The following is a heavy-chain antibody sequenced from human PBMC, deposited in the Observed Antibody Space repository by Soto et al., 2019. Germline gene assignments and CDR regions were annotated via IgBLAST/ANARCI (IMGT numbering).Heavy chain of an antibody. CDR1: GFTFSSYG. CDR3: AKGHSGYGMDV. Sequence: GGSLRLSCAASGFTFSSYGMHWVRQAPGKGLEWVAVISYDGSNKYYADSVKGRFTISRDNSKNTLYLQMNSLRAEDTAVYYCAKGHSGYGMDVWGQGTTVTVSS. CDR2: ISYDGSNK. J-gene: IGHJ6*02. V-gene: IGHV3-30*18. D-gene: IGHD1-26*01.